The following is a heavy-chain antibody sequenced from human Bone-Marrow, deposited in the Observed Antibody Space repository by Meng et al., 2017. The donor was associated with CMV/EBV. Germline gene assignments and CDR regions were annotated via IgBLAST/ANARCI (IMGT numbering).Heavy chain of an antibody. J-gene: IGHJ4*02. Sequence: ASVKVSCKASGGTFSSYAISWVRQAPGQGLEWMGWIHPHRGDTNYAQQFQGRVTLTRDTSISTGYMELTRLTSDDTAVYYCARDNNWGPDYWGQGTLVTVSS. V-gene: IGHV1-2*02. CDR2: IHPHRGDT. CDR1: GGTFSSYA. CDR3: ARDNNWGPDY. D-gene: IGHD7-27*01.